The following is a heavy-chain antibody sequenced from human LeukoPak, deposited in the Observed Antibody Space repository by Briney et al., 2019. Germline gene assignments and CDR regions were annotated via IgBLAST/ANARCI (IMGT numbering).Heavy chain of an antibody. J-gene: IGHJ4*02. CDR3: ARGLLSDVGYFDY. D-gene: IGHD2-15*01. Sequence: SVKVSCKASGGTFSSYAISWVRQAPGQGLEWMGRIIPILGIANYAQKFQGRVTITADKSTSTAYMELSSLRSEDTAVYYCARGLLSDVGYFDYWGQGTLVTVSS. CDR1: GGTFSSYA. V-gene: IGHV1-69*04. CDR2: IIPILGIA.